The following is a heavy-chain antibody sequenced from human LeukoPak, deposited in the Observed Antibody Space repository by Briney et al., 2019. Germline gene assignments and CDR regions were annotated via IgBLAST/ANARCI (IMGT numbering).Heavy chain of an antibody. CDR2: ISGSGSYI. Sequence: GGSLRLSCAASGFTFNSYSMNWVRQAPGKGLEWVSSISGSGSYIYYADSLRGRFTMSRDNAKNSLYLQMNSLRAEDTAVYYCATSPTYPPDCWGQGTLVTVSS. J-gene: IGHJ4*02. CDR1: GFTFNSYS. V-gene: IGHV3-21*01. CDR3: ATSPTYPPDC.